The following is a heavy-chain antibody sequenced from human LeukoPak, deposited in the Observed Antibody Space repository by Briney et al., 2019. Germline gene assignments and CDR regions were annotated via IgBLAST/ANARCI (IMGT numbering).Heavy chain of an antibody. Sequence: ASVKVSCKASGYTFTSYDINWVRQATGQGLEWVGWMNPNSGNTGYAQKFQGRVTITRNTSISTAYMELSSLRSEDTAVYYCARENYGSGSRHYYYYYMDVWGKGTTVTVSS. D-gene: IGHD3-10*01. CDR2: MNPNSGNT. V-gene: IGHV1-8*03. J-gene: IGHJ6*03. CDR1: GYTFTSYD. CDR3: ARENYGSGSRHYYYYYMDV.